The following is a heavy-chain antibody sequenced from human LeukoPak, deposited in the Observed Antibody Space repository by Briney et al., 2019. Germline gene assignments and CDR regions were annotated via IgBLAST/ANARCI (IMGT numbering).Heavy chain of an antibody. CDR1: AFSLSAYN. V-gene: IGHV3-21*01. CDR2: ISYTGTYI. Sequence: GGSLRLSCAASAFSLSAYNMNWVRQAPGKGLEWVSSISYTGTYIYYADSVKGRFTISRDNAKDTLYLHMNSLTAEDTAVYYCARGAKWAYYFDYWGQGTLVTVSS. CDR3: ARGAKWAYYFDY. D-gene: IGHD1-26*01. J-gene: IGHJ4*02.